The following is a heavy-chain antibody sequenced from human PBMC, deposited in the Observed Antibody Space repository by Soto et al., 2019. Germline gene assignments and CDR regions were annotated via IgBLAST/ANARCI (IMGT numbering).Heavy chain of an antibody. J-gene: IGHJ4*02. CDR2: IIPIFGTA. CDR3: ARGDTVRNGRFDY. CDR1: GGPFRSLP. V-gene: IGHV1-69*12. Sequence: QVQLVQSGAEVKKPGPSVRVSCQVPGGPFRSLPIVWLRKAPGQGLEWMGGIIPIFGTASYAQKFQGRVTITADESTSTANMEVSSLRSDDTAVYYCARGDTVRNGRFDYWGQGTLVTVSS. D-gene: IGHD4-17*01.